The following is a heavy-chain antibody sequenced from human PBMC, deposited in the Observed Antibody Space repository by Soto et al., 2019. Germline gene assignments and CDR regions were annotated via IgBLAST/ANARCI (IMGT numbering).Heavy chain of an antibody. V-gene: IGHV3-30*03. Sequence: GGSLRLSCAASGFTFSSYGMHWVRQAPGKGLEWVAVISFGGSTKYYADPVKGRFTISRDDSKNTLFLQMNSLRAEDTAVYYCARGGGGSYYYDLDVWGQGTTVTVSS. J-gene: IGHJ6*02. CDR1: GFTFSSYG. CDR2: ISFGGSTK. D-gene: IGHD2-15*01. CDR3: ARGGGGSYYYDLDV.